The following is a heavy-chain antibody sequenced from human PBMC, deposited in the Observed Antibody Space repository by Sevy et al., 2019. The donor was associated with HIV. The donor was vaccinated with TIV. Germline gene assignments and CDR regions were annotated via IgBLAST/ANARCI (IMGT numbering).Heavy chain of an antibody. CDR1: GDSISTSGYS. CDR3: AVWGCAAFHI. J-gene: IGHJ3*02. D-gene: IGHD7-27*01. V-gene: IGHV4-30-2*01. CDR2: MYYSGSH. Sequence: SETLSLTCGVSGDSISTSGYSWSWIRQPPGKGLEWIGYMYYSGSHFYNPSLQSRVTISFDTSKMQLSLNLTSMTAADTALYACAVWGCAAFHIWGQGTMVTVSS.